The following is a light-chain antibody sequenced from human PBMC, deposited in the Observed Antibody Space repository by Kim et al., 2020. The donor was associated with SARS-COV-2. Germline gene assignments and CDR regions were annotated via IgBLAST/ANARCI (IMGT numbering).Light chain of an antibody. J-gene: IGKJ5*01. CDR2: GAS. CDR3: QQYGAAPIT. Sequence: DIVLTQSPGTLSLSPGERATLSCRASRSAYMSNLAWYHQKPGQAPRLLIYGASNRATGIPDRISGSGSGTDFTLTISRLEPGDFAVYYCQQYGAAPITFGQGTRLEIK. V-gene: IGKV3-20*01. CDR1: RSAYMSN.